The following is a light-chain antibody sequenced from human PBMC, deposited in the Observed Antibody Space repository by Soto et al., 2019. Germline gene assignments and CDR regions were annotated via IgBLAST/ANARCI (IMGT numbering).Light chain of an antibody. CDR3: TQGTHWPRT. CDR2: RVS. J-gene: IGKJ1*01. V-gene: IGKV2-30*01. Sequence: DVVLTQSPLSLPVNFGQPASISCRSSKSLVYSDGNTHLSWFHQRPGQSPRRLIYRVSSRDSGVPDRVSGSGSGTDFTLEISRVEAEDVGMYFCTQGTHWPRTFGQGTKVEVK. CDR1: KSLVYSDGNTH.